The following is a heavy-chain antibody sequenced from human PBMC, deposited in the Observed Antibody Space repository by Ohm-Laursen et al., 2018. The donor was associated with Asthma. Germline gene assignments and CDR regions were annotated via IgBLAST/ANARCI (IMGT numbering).Heavy chain of an antibody. J-gene: IGHJ4*02. CDR1: GGSFSGYY. D-gene: IGHD4-17*01. CDR2: INHSGST. V-gene: IGHV4-34*01. CDR3: ASRGDELDFDY. Sequence: GTLSLTCAVYGGSFSGYYWSWIRQPPGKGLEWIGEINHSGSTYYNPSLKSRVTISVDTSKNQFSLKLSSVTAADTAVYYCASRGDELDFDYWGQGTLVTVSS.